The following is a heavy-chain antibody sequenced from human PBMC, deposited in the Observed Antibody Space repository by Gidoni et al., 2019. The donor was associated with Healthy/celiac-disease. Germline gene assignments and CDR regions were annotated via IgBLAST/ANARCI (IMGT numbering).Heavy chain of an antibody. CDR1: GFTFTSSC. Sequence: QVQLVESGGGVVQPGRSLRLSCAASGFTFTSSCMHWARQAPGKGLEWGAVIWYDGSNKYYTDSVKGRFTMSRDNSKNTLYLQMNSLRAEDTAVYYCARGGGYFDYWGQGTLVTVSS. CDR2: IWYDGSNK. V-gene: IGHV3-33*01. J-gene: IGHJ4*02. CDR3: ARGGGYFDY.